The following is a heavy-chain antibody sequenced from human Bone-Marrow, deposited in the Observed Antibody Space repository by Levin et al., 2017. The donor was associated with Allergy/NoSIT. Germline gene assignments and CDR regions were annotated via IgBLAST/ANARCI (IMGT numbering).Heavy chain of an antibody. V-gene: IGHV4-39*01. CDR2: IYYSGST. D-gene: IGHD3-3*01. J-gene: IGHJ5*02. CDR3: ARLLRVLRFLEDPPRGWFDP. Sequence: SETLSLTCTVSGGSISSSSYYWGWIRQPPGKGLEWIGSIYYSGSTYYNPSLKSRVTISVDTSKNQFSLKLSSVTAADTAVYYCARLLRVLRFLEDPPRGWFDPWGQGTLVTVSS. CDR1: GGSISSSSYY.